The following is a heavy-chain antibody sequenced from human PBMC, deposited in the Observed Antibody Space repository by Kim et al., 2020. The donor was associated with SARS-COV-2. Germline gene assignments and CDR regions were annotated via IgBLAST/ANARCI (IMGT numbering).Heavy chain of an antibody. Sequence: TYYADSVKGRFTISRDNSKNTLYLQMNSLRAEDTAVYYCASRVWDYYFDYWGQGTLVTVSS. CDR2: T. V-gene: IGHV3-66*01. J-gene: IGHJ4*02. D-gene: IGHD6-13*01. CDR3: ASRVWDYYFDY.